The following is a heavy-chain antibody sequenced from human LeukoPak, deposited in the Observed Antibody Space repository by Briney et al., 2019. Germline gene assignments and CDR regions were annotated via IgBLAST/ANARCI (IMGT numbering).Heavy chain of an antibody. V-gene: IGHV1-8*01. J-gene: IGHJ6*02. Sequence: ASAKVSCTAFGYTFTTYDINWVRQAPGQGLEWMGWMNPNSGNTGYAQKFQGRVTMTRNTSINTASMELSSLRSDDTAVYYCARGGGGCTSTTCYGGGKYYFYGMDLWGQGTTVTVFS. CDR2: MNPNSGNT. CDR3: ARGGGGCTSTTCYGGGKYYFYGMDL. D-gene: IGHD2-2*01. CDR1: GYTFTTYD.